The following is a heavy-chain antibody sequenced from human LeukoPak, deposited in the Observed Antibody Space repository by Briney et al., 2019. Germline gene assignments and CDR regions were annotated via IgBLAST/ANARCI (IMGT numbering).Heavy chain of an antibody. Sequence: SETLSPTCTVSGGSISSYYWSWIRQPPGKGLEWIGYIYYSGSTNYNPSLKSRVTISVDTSKNQFSLKLSSVTAADTAVYYCAGGEDIVATFPSRYYYYMDVWGKGTTVTISS. CDR1: GGSISSYY. V-gene: IGHV4-59*01. CDR2: IYYSGST. D-gene: IGHD5-12*01. J-gene: IGHJ6*03. CDR3: AGGEDIVATFPSRYYYYMDV.